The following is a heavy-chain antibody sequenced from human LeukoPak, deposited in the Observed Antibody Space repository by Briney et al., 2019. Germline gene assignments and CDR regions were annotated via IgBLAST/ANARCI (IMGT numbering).Heavy chain of an antibody. V-gene: IGHV4-31*03. CDR2: IYYSGST. D-gene: IGHD6-6*01. CDR1: GGSISSGGYY. J-gene: IGHJ6*02. CDR3: AREASSSSSYYYYGMDV. Sequence: SQTLSLTCTVSGGSISSGGYYWSWIRQHPGKGLEWIGYIYYSGSTYYNPSLKSRVTISVDTSKNQFSLKLSSVTAADTAVYYRAREASSSSSYYYYGMDVWGQGTTVTVSS.